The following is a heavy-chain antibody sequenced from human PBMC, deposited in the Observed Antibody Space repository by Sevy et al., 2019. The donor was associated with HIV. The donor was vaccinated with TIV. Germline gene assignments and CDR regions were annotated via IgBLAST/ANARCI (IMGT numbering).Heavy chain of an antibody. CDR3: AKVWVGAARPIYFDY. V-gene: IGHV4-59*02. CDR2: IYNSGST. CDR1: GGSVSSYY. J-gene: IGHJ4*02. Sequence: TLSLTCTVSGGSVSSYYWSWIRRPPGKGLEWIGYIYNSGSTNYNPSLKSRLTISVDTSKNQFSLKLSSVTAADTAVYYCAKVWVGAARPIYFDYWGQGTLVTVSS. D-gene: IGHD6-6*01.